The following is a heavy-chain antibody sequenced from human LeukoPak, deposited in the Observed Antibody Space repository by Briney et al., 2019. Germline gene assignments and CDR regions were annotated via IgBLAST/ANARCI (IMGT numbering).Heavy chain of an antibody. CDR1: GGSISSYY. V-gene: IGHV4-4*07. J-gene: IGHJ6*02. CDR3: ASSSSWTSYYYDGMDV. D-gene: IGHD6-13*01. CDR2: IYTSGST. Sequence: PSETLSLTCTVSGGSISSYYWSWIRQPAGKGLEWIGRIYTSGSTNYNPSLKSRVTMSVDTSKNQFSLKLSSLTAADTAVYYCASSSSWTSYYYDGMDVWGQGTTVTVSS.